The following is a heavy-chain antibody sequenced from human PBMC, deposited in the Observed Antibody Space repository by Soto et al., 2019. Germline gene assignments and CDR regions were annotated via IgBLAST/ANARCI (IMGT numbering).Heavy chain of an antibody. V-gene: IGHV1-69*12. CDR1: GGTFSSFA. CDR3: ARDRVMRSNSYYYGMDV. CDR2: IIPRFATP. Sequence: QVLLVQSGAEVKKPGSSMKVSCKTSGGTFSSFAISWVRLVPGQGLEWMGVIIPRFATPTYAQTFQGRVSITADESTSTAYMELSSVRSEDTAVYYCARDRVMRSNSYYYGMDVWGQGTTVTVAS. J-gene: IGHJ6*02. D-gene: IGHD4-4*01.